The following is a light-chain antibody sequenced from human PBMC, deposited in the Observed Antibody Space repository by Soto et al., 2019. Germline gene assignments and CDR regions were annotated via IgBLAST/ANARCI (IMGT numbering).Light chain of an antibody. V-gene: IGLV1-40*01. CDR2: GNS. J-gene: IGLJ3*02. Sequence: QSVLTQPPSVSGAPGQMVTISCTGSSSNIGAGYDVHWYQQLPGTAPKLLIYGNSNRPSGVPDRFSGSKSGTSASLAITGLQAEDEADYYCQSCDSNLSGSVFGGGTKLTVL. CDR3: QSCDSNLSGSV. CDR1: SSNIGAGYD.